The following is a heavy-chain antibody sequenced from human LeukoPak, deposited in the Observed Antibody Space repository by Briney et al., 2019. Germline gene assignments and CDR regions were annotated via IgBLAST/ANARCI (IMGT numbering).Heavy chain of an antibody. J-gene: IGHJ4*02. CDR1: GFTFSSYA. Sequence: GSLRLSCVASGFTFSSYAMSWVRQAPGKGLEWVSVISVSGDTTYYADSVKGRFTISRDNSKNTLYLQMNSLRAEDTAVFYCAKTQGYFDSWGQGTLVTVSS. CDR3: AKTQGYFDS. V-gene: IGHV3-23*01. CDR2: ISVSGDTT.